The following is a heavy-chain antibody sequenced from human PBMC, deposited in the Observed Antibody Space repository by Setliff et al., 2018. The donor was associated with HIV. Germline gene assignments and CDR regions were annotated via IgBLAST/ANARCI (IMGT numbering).Heavy chain of an antibody. V-gene: IGHV4-59*01. CDR2: LSYSGST. CDR3: ARVHYSWDSFDY. CDR1: SVSFSSYS. J-gene: IGHJ4*02. Sequence: SETLSLTCTVSSVSFSSYSWTWIRQPPGKGLEWIGYLSYSGSTSYNPSLKSRVAISLDTSTSKNEFSLKLTSVTAADTAVYFCARVHYSWDSFDYWGQGTLVTVSS. D-gene: IGHD2-15*01.